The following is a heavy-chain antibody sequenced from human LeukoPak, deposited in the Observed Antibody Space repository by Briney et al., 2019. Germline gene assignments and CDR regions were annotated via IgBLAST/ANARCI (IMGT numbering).Heavy chain of an antibody. V-gene: IGHV3-30*03. CDR3: ATDDAFDI. Sequence: GGSLRLSCAASGFTFSSYGMHWVRQAPGKGLEWVAVISYDGSNKYYADSVKGRFTISRDNSKNTLYLQMNSLRAEDTAVYYCATDDAFDIWGQGTMVPVSS. J-gene: IGHJ3*02. CDR1: GFTFSSYG. CDR2: ISYDGSNK.